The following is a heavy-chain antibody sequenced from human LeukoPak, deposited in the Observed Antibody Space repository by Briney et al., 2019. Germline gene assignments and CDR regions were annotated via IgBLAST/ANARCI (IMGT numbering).Heavy chain of an antibody. Sequence: PSETLSLTCTVSGGSISSYYWSWLRQPPGKGLEYIGYTHYSGSTNYNPSLNSRVTISLDTSGNQFSLKLSSVTAADTAVYYCASGYCGGACQLGGVDMWGQGTMVTVSS. CDR3: ASGYCGGACQLGGVDM. CDR2: THYSGST. CDR1: GGSISSYY. V-gene: IGHV4-59*01. D-gene: IGHD2-21*02. J-gene: IGHJ3*02.